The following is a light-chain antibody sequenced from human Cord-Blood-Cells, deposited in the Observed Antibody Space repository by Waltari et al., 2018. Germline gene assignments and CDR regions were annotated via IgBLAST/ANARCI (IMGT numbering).Light chain of an antibody. J-gene: IGKJ4*01. Sequence: EIVMTQSQATLSVSPGERATLSCRASQSVSSNLAWYQHKTGQAPRLLIYGASTRATGIPARFSGSGSGTEFTLTISSLQSEDFAVYYCQQYNNWPPLTFGGGTKVEIK. CDR2: GAS. V-gene: IGKV3-15*01. CDR1: QSVSSN. CDR3: QQYNNWPPLT.